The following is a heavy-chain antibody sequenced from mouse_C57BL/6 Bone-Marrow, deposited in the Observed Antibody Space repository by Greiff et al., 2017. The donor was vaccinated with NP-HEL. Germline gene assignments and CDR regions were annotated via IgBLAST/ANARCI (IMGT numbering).Heavy chain of an antibody. V-gene: IGHV1-81*01. Sequence: QVQLKQSGAELARPGASVKLSCKASGYTFTSYGISWVKQRTGQGLEWIGEIYPRGGNTYYNEKFKGKATLPADKSSSTAYMELRSLTSEDSAVYFCARELLRYLFDYWGQGTTLTVSS. CDR2: IYPRGGNT. CDR1: GYTFTSYG. D-gene: IGHD1-1*01. J-gene: IGHJ2*01. CDR3: ARELLRYLFDY.